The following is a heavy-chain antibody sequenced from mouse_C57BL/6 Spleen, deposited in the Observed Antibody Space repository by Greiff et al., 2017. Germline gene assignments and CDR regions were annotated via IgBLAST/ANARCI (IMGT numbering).Heavy chain of an antibody. CDR3: ARETLGRRYFDV. V-gene: IGHV1-52*01. D-gene: IGHD4-1*01. J-gene: IGHJ1*03. CDR2: IDPSDSET. CDR1: GYTFTSYW. Sequence: QVQLQQPGAELVRPGSSVKLSCKASGYTFTSYWMHWVKQRPIQGLEWIGNIDPSDSETHYNQKFKDKATLTVDKSSSTAYMQLSSLTSEDSAVYYCARETLGRRYFDVWGTGTTVTVSS.